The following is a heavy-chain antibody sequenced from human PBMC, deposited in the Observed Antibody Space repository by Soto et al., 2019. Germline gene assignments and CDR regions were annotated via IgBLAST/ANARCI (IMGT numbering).Heavy chain of an antibody. CDR2: ISAYNGNT. J-gene: IGHJ3*02. V-gene: IGHV1-18*01. Sequence: ASVKVSCKASGYTFTSYGISWVRQAHGQGLEWMGWISAYNGNTNYAQKLQGRVTMTTDTSTSTAYMELRSLRSDDTAVYYCARDEVYDFWSVPFREHAFDIWGQGTMVTVSS. CDR1: GYTFTSYG. D-gene: IGHD3-3*01. CDR3: ARDEVYDFWSVPFREHAFDI.